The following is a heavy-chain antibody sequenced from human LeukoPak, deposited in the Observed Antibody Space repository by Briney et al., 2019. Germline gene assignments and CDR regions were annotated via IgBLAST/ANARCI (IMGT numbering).Heavy chain of an antibody. J-gene: IGHJ6*02. V-gene: IGHV1-2*02. Sequence: ASVKVSCKASGYTFTGYHLHWVRQAPGQGLEWMGWINPYSGDTKYTQNFQGRVTFTRVTSIDTAYMELSRLTFDDTAMYYCTRVRGSSTGSNYGMDVWGQGTTVTVSS. CDR2: INPYSGDT. CDR1: GYTFTGYH. CDR3: TRVRGSSTGSNYGMDV. D-gene: IGHD6-25*01.